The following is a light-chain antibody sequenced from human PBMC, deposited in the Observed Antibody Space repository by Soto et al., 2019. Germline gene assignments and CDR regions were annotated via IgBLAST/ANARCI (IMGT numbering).Light chain of an antibody. CDR2: EGS. V-gene: IGLV2-14*02. J-gene: IGLJ2*01. CDR1: TSDVGSYNL. Sequence: QSALTQPASVSGSPGQSITISCTGTTSDVGSYNLVSWYQQYPGKAPKLMIYEGSRRPSGVSNRFSGSKSGNTASLTISGLQAEDEADYYCSSYTSSTTRVFGGGTKLPVL. CDR3: SSYTSSTTRV.